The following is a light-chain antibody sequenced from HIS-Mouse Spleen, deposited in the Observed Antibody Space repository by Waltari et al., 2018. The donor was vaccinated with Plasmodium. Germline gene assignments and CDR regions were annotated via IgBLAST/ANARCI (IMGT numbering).Light chain of an antibody. CDR2: DDS. J-gene: IGLJ3*02. CDR1: NIGSKS. Sequence: SYVLTQPPSVSVAPGKTARITCGGNNIGSKSVHWYQQKPGQAPVLVVYDDSDRPSGIPVRFSGSNSGHTATLTISRVEAGDEADYYCQVWDSSSDHRVFGGGTKLTVL. CDR3: QVWDSSSDHRV. V-gene: IGLV3-21*03.